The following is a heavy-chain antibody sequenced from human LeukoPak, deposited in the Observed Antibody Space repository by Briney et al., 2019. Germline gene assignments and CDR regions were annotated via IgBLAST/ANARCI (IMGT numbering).Heavy chain of an antibody. CDR2: IYSGGST. CDR1: GFTVSTSY. D-gene: IGHD4-17*01. Sequence: PGGSLRLSCAASGFTVSTSYMSWVRQAPGQGLEWVSVIYSGGSTYYADSVKGRFTISRDNSKNTLYLQMNSLRAEDTAVYYCARDFSPTVTTGFDPWGQGTLVTVSS. CDR3: ARDFSPTVTTGFDP. V-gene: IGHV3-66*02. J-gene: IGHJ5*02.